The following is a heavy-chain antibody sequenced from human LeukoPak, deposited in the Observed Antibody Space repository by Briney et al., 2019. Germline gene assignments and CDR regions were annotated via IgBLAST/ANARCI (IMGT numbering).Heavy chain of an antibody. V-gene: IGHV3-23*01. Sequence: PGGSLRLSCAASGFTFSSYAMSWVRQAPGKGLEWVSAISGSGGSTYYADSVKGRFTISRDNSKNTLYQQMNSLRAEDTAVYYYTKRGLPSKYSSGWPRDYYFDYWGQGTLATVSS. J-gene: IGHJ4*02. D-gene: IGHD6-19*01. CDR2: ISGSGGST. CDR3: TKRGLPSKYSSGWPRDYYFDY. CDR1: GFTFSSYA.